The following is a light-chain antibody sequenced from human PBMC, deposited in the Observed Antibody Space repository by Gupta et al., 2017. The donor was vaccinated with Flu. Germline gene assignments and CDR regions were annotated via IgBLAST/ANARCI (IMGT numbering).Light chain of an antibody. CDR2: WAT. V-gene: IGKV4-1*01. CDR1: QSVLYDSTEKDY. CDR3: QQYYDVPFT. Sequence: NCKSSQSVLYDSTEKDYLSWYQQRPGQPPKLLISWATTRESGVPDRFSASGSGTDFTLTIASLQADDVAVYYCQQYYDVPFTFGGGTKVEIK. J-gene: IGKJ4*01.